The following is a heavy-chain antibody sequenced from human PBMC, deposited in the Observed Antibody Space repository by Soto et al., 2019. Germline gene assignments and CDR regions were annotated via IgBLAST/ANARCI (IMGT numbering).Heavy chain of an antibody. Sequence: GESLRLSCAASGFSISSYWMHWVRQAPGKGLVWVSRSNSDGSSTIYADSVKGRFTISRDNAKNTLYLQMNSLRAEDTAVYYCARQGEPTYYNYGMDVWGQGTTVTVSS. CDR1: GFSISSYW. J-gene: IGHJ6*02. CDR3: ARQGEPTYYNYGMDV. V-gene: IGHV3-74*01. CDR2: SNSDGSST. D-gene: IGHD2-21*01.